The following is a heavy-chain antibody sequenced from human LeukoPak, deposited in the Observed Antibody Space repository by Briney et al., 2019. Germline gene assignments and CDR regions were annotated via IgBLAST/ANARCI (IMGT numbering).Heavy chain of an antibody. Sequence: ASVKVSCKASGYTFTGYYMHWVRQAPGQGLEWMGWINPNSGGTNYAQKFQGRVTMTRDTSISTAYMELSRLRSDDTAVYYCARDYYDSSGYPDHWYFDLWGRGTLVTVSS. CDR2: INPNSGGT. D-gene: IGHD3-22*01. CDR3: ARDYYDSSGYPDHWYFDL. J-gene: IGHJ2*01. CDR1: GYTFTGYY. V-gene: IGHV1-2*02.